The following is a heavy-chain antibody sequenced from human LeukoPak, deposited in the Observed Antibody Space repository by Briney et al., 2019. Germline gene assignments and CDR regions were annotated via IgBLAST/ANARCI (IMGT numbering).Heavy chain of an antibody. V-gene: IGHV1-2*02. J-gene: IGHJ4*02. CDR2: MNPNSGDT. Sequence: GASVKVSCKASVYTFTNFYIHWVRQAPGQGLEWMGWMNPNSGDTSYAREFQDRVTMTRDTPLSTAYMELSRLRSDDTAVYFCARRPINCIITNCYVDYWGQGTLVTVSS. CDR3: ARRPINCIITNCYVDY. CDR1: VYTFTNFY. D-gene: IGHD2-2*01.